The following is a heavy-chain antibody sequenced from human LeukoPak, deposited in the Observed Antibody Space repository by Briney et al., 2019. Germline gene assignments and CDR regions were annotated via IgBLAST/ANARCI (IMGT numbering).Heavy chain of an antibody. J-gene: IGHJ6*02. Sequence: SETLSLTCAVYGGSFSGYYWSWIRQPPGKGLEWIGEINHSGSTNYNPSLKSRVTISVDTSKNQFSLKLSSVTAADTAVYCCARPPKKTYYYGMDVWGQGTTVTVSS. CDR2: INHSGST. CDR1: GGSFSGYY. CDR3: ARPPKKTYYYGMDV. V-gene: IGHV4-34*01.